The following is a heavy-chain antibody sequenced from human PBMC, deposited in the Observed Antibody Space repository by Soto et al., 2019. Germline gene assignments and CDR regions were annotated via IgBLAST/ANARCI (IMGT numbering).Heavy chain of an antibody. Sequence: EVQLLESGGGLVQPGGSLRLSCAASGFTFSSYAMSWVRQAPGTGLELVSAISGSGGSTSYADSVKGRFTISSDNSQNALYLQMNSLRAEDTAVYYCAKDTFVYDFLILVQGTMVTVSS. J-gene: IGHJ3*02. CDR3: AKDTFVYDFLI. V-gene: IGHV3-23*01. CDR1: GFTFSSYA. D-gene: IGHD3-3*01. CDR2: ISGSGGST.